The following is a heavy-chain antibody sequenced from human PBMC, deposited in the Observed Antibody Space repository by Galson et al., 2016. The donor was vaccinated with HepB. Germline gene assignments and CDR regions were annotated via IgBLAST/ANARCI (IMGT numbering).Heavy chain of an antibody. J-gene: IGHJ6*02. D-gene: IGHD3-10*01. CDR1: GFTFSSHG. CDR2: ISFDGKTK. CDR3: ARRSRLNYYAHYNRDV. Sequence: SLRLSCAASGFTFSSHGMHWVRQAPGKGLEWVAVISFDGKTKYYADSVKGRLIISRDNSANSLYLQINSLRRDDTAVYYCARRSRLNYYAHYNRDVWGLGTTVSVSS. V-gene: IGHV3-30*03.